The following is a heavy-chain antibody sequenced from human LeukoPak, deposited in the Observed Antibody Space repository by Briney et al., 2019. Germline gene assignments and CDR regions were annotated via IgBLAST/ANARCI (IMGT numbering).Heavy chain of an antibody. CDR2: ISSDGTNK. V-gene: IGHV3-30*03. Sequence: PGGSLRLSCAASRFTFSSFGMHWVRQAPGKGLEWIAVISSDGTNKYYADSVRGRFTISRDNSKDTLYLQMSSLRIEDPAIYYCRAATRYLDYYYDYWGQGTLVTVSS. CDR3: RAATRYLDYYYDY. CDR1: RFTFSSFG. D-gene: IGHD3-22*01. J-gene: IGHJ4*02.